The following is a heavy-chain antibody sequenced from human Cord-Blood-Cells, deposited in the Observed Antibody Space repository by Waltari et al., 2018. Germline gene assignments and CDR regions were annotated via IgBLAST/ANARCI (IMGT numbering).Heavy chain of an antibody. J-gene: IGHJ4*02. V-gene: IGHV4-39*01. CDR2: IYYSGST. D-gene: IGHD6-13*01. CDR3: ARMGSSWYYFDY. CDR1: GGSIRSSSSY. Sequence: QLQLQESGPGLVKPSETLSLTCPVSGGSIRSSSSYWGWFRQPPGKGLEWIGSIYYSGSTYYNPSLKSRVTISVDTSKNQFSLKLSSVTAADTAVYYCARMGSSWYYFDYWGQGTLVTVSS.